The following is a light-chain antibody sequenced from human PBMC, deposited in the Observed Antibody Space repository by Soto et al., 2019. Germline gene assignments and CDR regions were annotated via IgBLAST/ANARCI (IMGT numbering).Light chain of an antibody. CDR2: EVS. CDR1: SSGVGRYNL. Sequence: QSALTQPASVSGSPGQSITIPCTGASSGVGRYNLVSWYQQYPGKAPKLMIYEVSRRPSGISDRFSGSKSGNTASLTISGLQAEDEADYYCCSYAGSPTFVIFGGGTKLTVL. J-gene: IGLJ2*01. CDR3: CSYAGSPTFVI. V-gene: IGLV2-23*02.